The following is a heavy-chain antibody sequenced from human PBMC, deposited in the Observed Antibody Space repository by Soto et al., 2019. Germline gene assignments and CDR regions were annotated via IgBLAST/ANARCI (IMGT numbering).Heavy chain of an antibody. D-gene: IGHD2-15*01. J-gene: IGHJ2*01. V-gene: IGHV1-18*01. CDR1: GYTFSTFG. CDR2: ISVEKGDT. CDR3: ARCYCSVGSCFTCWHFDL. Sequence: QVQVVQSGAEVKKPGASVKVACKASGYTFSTFGMSWVRQAPGQGLEWMGWISVEKGDTNSAQKFQDRVTMTTDTSTGTAYMELRSLTSDDTAGYYCARCYCSVGSCFTCWHFDLWGRGTLVTVSS.